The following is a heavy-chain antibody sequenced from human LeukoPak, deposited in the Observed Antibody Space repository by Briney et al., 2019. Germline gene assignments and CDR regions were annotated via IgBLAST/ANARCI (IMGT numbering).Heavy chain of an antibody. CDR1: GFSFSSHW. D-gene: IGHD3-3*02. CDR2: ISGSGGST. J-gene: IGHJ4*02. Sequence: PGGSLRLSCVASGFSFSSHWMSWVRQAPGKGLEWVSAISGSGGSTYYADSVKGRFTISRDNSKNTLYLQMNSLRAEDTAVYYCAMLANRDYWGQGTLVTVSS. CDR3: AMLANRDY. V-gene: IGHV3-23*01.